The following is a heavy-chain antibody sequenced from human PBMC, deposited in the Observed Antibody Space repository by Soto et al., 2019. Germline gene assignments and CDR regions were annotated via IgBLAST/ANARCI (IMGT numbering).Heavy chain of an antibody. D-gene: IGHD3-10*01. CDR1: GFTFSDYW. Sequence: GGSLRLSCAASGFTFSDYWMSWVRQTPGKGLEWVGNINLDGSEKYYAGFVKGRFTFSRDNSKSTLYLQMTSLRAEDTALYYCAKDLPGELLPTCFDSWGPGTLVTVSS. CDR2: INLDGSEK. V-gene: IGHV3-7*05. CDR3: AKDLPGELLPTCFDS. J-gene: IGHJ5*01.